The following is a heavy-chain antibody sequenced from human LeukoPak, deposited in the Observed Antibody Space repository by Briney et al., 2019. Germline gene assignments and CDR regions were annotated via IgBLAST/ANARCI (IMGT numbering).Heavy chain of an antibody. CDR3: ARILRFLEWANWFEP. CDR1: GGSISSYY. V-gene: IGHV4-59*01. Sequence: SETLPLTCTVSGGSISSYYWSWIRQPPGKGLEWIGYIYYSGSTNYNPSLKSRVTISVDTSKNQFSLKLSSVTAADTAVYYCARILRFLEWANWFEPWGQGTLVTVSS. D-gene: IGHD3-3*01. J-gene: IGHJ5*02. CDR2: IYYSGST.